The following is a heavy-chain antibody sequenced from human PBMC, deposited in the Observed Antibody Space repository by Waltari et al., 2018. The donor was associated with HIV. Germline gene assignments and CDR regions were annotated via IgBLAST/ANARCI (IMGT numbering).Heavy chain of an antibody. V-gene: IGHV1-24*01. J-gene: IGHJ3*02. CDR1: GYTPTPLS. CDR3: VSPAPVGALEI. Sequence: QVHLVQSGAEMMKPGASVKVSCKVSGYTPTPLSIHWVRQTPGKGLEWMGFFDGEDGGTGYLQKLQCRVTMTRDSSTDTFYMQLSSLISDDTAVYFCVSPAPVGALEIWGQGTMVTVSS. CDR2: FDGEDGGT. D-gene: IGHD6-13*01.